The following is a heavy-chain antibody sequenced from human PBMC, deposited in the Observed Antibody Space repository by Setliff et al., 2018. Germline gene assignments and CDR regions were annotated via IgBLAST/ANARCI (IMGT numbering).Heavy chain of an antibody. CDR1: GYTFTDFG. CDR2: ISSYNDVA. D-gene: IGHD2-15*01. Sequence: ASVKVSCKASGYTFTDFGITWVRQAPGQGLEWMGWISSYNDVANYAQNFQGRVTMTKDTSARAAYMELTSLRSDDTAMYFCAISTLSICSGGSCPNAFDLWGQGTMVTVSS. V-gene: IGHV1-18*01. CDR3: AISTLSICSGGSCPNAFDL. J-gene: IGHJ3*01.